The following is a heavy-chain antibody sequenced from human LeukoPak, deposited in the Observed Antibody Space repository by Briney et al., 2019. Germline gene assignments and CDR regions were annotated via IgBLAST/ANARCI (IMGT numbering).Heavy chain of an antibody. Sequence: ASVKVSCKASVYTFTGYYMHWVRQAPGQGLEYMGWINPNSGDTNHAQNFQGRVTLTRDTSISTAYMELSSLRSDDSALDYCAGEYCSGGTCRQGFDYWGQGTLVTVSS. J-gene: IGHJ4*02. D-gene: IGHD2-15*01. CDR1: VYTFTGYY. CDR3: AGEYCSGGTCRQGFDY. V-gene: IGHV1-2*02. CDR2: INPNSGDT.